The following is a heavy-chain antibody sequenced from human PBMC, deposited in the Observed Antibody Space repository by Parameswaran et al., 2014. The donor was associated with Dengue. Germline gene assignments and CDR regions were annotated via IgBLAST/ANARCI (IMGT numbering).Heavy chain of an antibody. J-gene: IGHJ6*02. Sequence: WIRQPPGKGLEWVAVISYDGSNKYYADSVKGRFTISRDNSKNTLYLQMNSLRAEDTAVYYCAKALVQQLALNYYYYYGMDVWGQGTTVTVSS. CDR3: AKALVQQLALNYYYYYGMDV. CDR2: ISYDGSNK. V-gene: IGHV3-30*18. D-gene: IGHD6-13*01.